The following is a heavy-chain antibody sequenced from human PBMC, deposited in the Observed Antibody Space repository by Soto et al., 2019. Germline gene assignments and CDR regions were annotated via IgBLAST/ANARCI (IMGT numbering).Heavy chain of an antibody. CDR3: ARVWFGELFWFDY. Sequence: SETLSLTCTVSGGSVSSGSYYWSWIRQPPGKGLEWIGYIYYSGSTNYNPSLRSRVTISVDTSKNQFSLKLSSVTAADTAVYYCARVWFGELFWFDYWGQGTLVTVSS. CDR2: IYYSGST. D-gene: IGHD3-10*01. J-gene: IGHJ4*02. CDR1: GGSVSSGSYY. V-gene: IGHV4-61*01.